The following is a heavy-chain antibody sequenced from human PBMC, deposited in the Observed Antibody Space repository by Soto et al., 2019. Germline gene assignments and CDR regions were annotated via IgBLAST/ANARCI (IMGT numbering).Heavy chain of an antibody. CDR2: ISSSSRYI. CDR3: TSHSPDDMIRK. Sequence: PGSPLRLSCAATGFTFSSDSLNWFRQAPVKGLEWVSSISSSSRYIYYADSVKGRFTISRDNAKNSLYLQMNSLRAEDTAVYYCTSHSPDDMIRKWGQGTQVT. V-gene: IGHV3-21*01. CDR1: GFTFSSDS. D-gene: IGHD3-22*01. J-gene: IGHJ1*01.